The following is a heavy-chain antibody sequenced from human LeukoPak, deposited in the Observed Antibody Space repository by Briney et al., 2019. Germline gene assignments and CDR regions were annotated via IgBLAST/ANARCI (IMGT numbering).Heavy chain of an antibody. V-gene: IGHV3-49*04. Sequence: PGRSLRLSCAASGFTFGDFAVTWVRQAPGKGLQWVGFIRSEPYGGTTEYAASVKGRFTISRDDSKSIAYLQMNSLKTEDTAVYYCTRVLVATIGGNYYYYGMDVWGQGTTVTVPS. CDR2: IRSEPYGGTT. D-gene: IGHD5-12*01. CDR3: TRVLVATIGGNYYYYGMDV. CDR1: GFTFGDFA. J-gene: IGHJ6*02.